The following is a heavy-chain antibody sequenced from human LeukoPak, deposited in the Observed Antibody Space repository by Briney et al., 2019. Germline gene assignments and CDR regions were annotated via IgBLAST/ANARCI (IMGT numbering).Heavy chain of an antibody. V-gene: IGHV4-59*08. CDR2: ISPNGYT. Sequence: SETLSLTCTVSGASIGSYYWSWIRQPPGKGLEWIGYISPNGYTLYTPSLRSRVTISRDTSENQFSLILSSVRAADTAIYYCTRHDIVAVIGHGMAVWGQGTTVTVSS. CDR3: TRHDIVAVIGHGMAV. D-gene: IGHD5-12*01. J-gene: IGHJ6*02. CDR1: GASIGSYY.